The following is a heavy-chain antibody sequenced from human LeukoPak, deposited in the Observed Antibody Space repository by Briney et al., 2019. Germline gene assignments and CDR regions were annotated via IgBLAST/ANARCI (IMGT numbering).Heavy chain of an antibody. Sequence: PGGSLRLSCAASGFTFSSYGMHWVRQAPGKGLEWVAVISYDGSNKYYADSVKGRFTISRDNSKNTLYLQMNSLRAEDTAVYYCAKDPAWDYAQTKDAFDIWGQGTMVTVSS. CDR2: ISYDGSNK. V-gene: IGHV3-30*18. J-gene: IGHJ3*02. D-gene: IGHD4-17*01. CDR3: AKDPAWDYAQTKDAFDI. CDR1: GFTFSSYG.